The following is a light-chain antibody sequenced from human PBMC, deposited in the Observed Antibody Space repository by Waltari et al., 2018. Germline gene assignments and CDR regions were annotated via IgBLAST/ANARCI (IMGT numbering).Light chain of an antibody. J-gene: IGLJ2*01. CDR1: SRDVGGYNS. Sequence: QSALTQPASVSGSPGQSITISCTGTSRDVGGYNSVSWYQHHPGKAPKVIIYDVSQRPSGVSNRFSGSKSGNTASLTISGLQPEDEADYFCCSYAGNYIHVLFGGGTKLTVL. CDR3: CSYAGNYIHVL. CDR2: DVS. V-gene: IGLV2-23*02.